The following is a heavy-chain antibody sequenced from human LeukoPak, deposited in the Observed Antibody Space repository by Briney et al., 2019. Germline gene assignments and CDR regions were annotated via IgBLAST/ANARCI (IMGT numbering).Heavy chain of an antibody. CDR2: ISDRGGST. D-gene: IGHD1-14*01. CDR1: GFTFSNYP. V-gene: IGHV3-23*01. J-gene: IGHJ4*02. Sequence: GSLGPSFAAPGFTFSNYPLGWVPQAPGKGVEVGLTISDRGGSTYYADSLKSRFTTSRDNSKNTRYMHMNSPRAEDTAVYYCAKVNRGAGTLRPGLSGLFAYWGEGTLVTVSS. CDR3: AKVNRGAGTLRPGLSGLFAY.